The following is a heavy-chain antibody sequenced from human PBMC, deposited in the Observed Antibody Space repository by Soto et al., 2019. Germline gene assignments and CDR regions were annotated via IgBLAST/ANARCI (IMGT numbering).Heavy chain of an antibody. CDR3: ASSAVPYSSGWYGGHWFDP. V-gene: IGHV5-10-1*01. Sequence: GESLKISCQGSGYSFTSYWISWVRQMPGKGLEWMGRIDPSDSYTNYSPSFQGHVTISADKSISTAYLQWSSLKASDTAMYYCASSAVPYSSGWYGGHWFDPWGQGTLVTVSS. CDR1: GYSFTSYW. J-gene: IGHJ5*02. CDR2: IDPSDSYT. D-gene: IGHD6-19*01.